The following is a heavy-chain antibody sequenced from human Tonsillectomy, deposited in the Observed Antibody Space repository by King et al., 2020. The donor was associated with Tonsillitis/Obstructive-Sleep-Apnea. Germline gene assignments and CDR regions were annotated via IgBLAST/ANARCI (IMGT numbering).Heavy chain of an antibody. CDR1: GGPISSSNW. CDR2: IYHSGQK. Sequence: QLQESGPGLVRPSGTLSLTCAVSGGPISSSNWWSWVRQPPGKGLESIGEIYHSGQKNYNPYLKSRVTIPLDKSKNQFSLKLSSVTAADSAVYYCARVAIVGLTTPAFDIWGQGTRVTVSS. D-gene: IGHD1-26*01. V-gene: IGHV4-4*02. J-gene: IGHJ3*02. CDR3: ARVAIVGLTTPAFDI.